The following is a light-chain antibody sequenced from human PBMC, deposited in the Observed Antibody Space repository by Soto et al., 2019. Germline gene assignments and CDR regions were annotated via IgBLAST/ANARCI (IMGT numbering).Light chain of an antibody. CDR1: RRVSSN. V-gene: IGKV3-15*01. CDR3: QQYNNWPPRRT. Sequence: EIVMTQSPATLSVSPGGRATLSFRARRRVSSNLAWYQQKPGQAPRLLIYGASTRATGIPARFSGSGSGTEFTLTISSLQSEDFAVYYCQQYNNWPPRRTFGQVTEV. J-gene: IGKJ1*01. CDR2: GAS.